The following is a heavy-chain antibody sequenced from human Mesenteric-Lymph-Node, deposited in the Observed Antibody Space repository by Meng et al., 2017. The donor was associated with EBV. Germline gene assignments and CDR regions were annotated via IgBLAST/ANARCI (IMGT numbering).Heavy chain of an antibody. V-gene: IGHV1-18*01. J-gene: IGHJ4*02. Sequence: QVQVVQSGGEVKKPGSAVKVSCKASGGTFSSYAISWVRQAPGQGLEWMGGISAYNGNTNYAQKLQGRVTMTTDTSTTTAYMELRSLRSDDTAVYYCARIAGSGWNFDYWGQGTLVTVSS. CDR3: ARIAGSGWNFDY. CDR1: GGTFSSYA. CDR2: ISAYNGNT. D-gene: IGHD6-19*01.